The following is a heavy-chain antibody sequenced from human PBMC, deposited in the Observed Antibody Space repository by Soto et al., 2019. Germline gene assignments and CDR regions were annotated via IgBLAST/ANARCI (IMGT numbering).Heavy chain of an antibody. CDR3: AGSYKEYQLLFCEC. J-gene: IGHJ4*02. Sequence: SETLSLTCTVSGGSISSYYWSWIRQPPGKGLEWIGYIYYSGSTNYNPSLKSRVTISVDTSKNQFSLKLSSVTAADTAVYYCAGSYKEYQLLFCECWGQGTLVTVSS. CDR2: IYYSGST. CDR1: GGSISSYY. V-gene: IGHV4-59*01. D-gene: IGHD2-2*01.